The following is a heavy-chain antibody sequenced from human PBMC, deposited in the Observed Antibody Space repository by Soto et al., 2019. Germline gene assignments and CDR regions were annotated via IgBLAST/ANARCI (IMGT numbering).Heavy chain of an antibody. D-gene: IGHD2-21*02. CDR2: ISAYNGNT. CDR1: GYTFTSYG. J-gene: IGHJ4*02. Sequence: QVQLVQSGAAVKKPGASVKVSCKASGYTFTSYGISWVRQAPGQGLEWMGWISAYNGNTNYAQKLQGRITKTTDTSTSQAYMELRSLRSDDTAVYYWERDFGGDEAFDYWGQGTLVTVSS. CDR3: ERDFGGDEAFDY. V-gene: IGHV1-18*01.